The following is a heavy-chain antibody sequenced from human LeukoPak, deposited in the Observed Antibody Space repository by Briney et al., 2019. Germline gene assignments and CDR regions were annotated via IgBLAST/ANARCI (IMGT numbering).Heavy chain of an antibody. CDR3: AKDQGYSYYYLDY. CDR2: IGTAGDT. D-gene: IGHD5-18*01. CDR1: GFTFSSYD. Sequence: GGSLRLSCAASGFTFSSYDMHWVRQATGKGLEWVSAIGTAGDTYYPGSVKGRFTISRDNSKNTLYLQMSSLRAEDTAVYYCAKDQGYSYYYLDYWGQGTLVTVSS. V-gene: IGHV3-13*01. J-gene: IGHJ4*02.